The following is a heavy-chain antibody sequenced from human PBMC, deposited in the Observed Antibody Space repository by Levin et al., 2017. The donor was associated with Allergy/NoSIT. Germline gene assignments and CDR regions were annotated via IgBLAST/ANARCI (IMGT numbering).Heavy chain of an antibody. J-gene: IGHJ5*02. Sequence: ASVKVSCKASGYTFTGYYMHWVRQAPGQGLEWMGWINPNSGGTNYAQKFQGRVTMTRDTSISTAYMELSRLRSDDTAVYYCAREWVVVVPAATFNWFDPWGQGTLVTVSS. CDR3: AREWVVVVPAATFNWFDP. CDR2: INPNSGGT. D-gene: IGHD2-2*01. V-gene: IGHV1-2*02. CDR1: GYTFTGYY.